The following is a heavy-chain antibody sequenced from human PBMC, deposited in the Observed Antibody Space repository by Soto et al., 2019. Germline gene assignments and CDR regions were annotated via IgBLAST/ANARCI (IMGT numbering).Heavy chain of an antibody. CDR3: ARDRGYNWNYGWFDP. CDR2: ISGYNGNT. Sequence: QVQLVQSGAEVKKPGASVKVSCKASGYTFTSYGISWVRQAPGQGLEWMGRISGYNGNTNCAQKLQGRVTMTTDTSTSTAYMELRSLRSDDTAVYYCARDRGYNWNYGWFDPWGQGTLVTVSS. CDR1: GYTFTSYG. V-gene: IGHV1-18*01. J-gene: IGHJ5*02. D-gene: IGHD1-7*01.